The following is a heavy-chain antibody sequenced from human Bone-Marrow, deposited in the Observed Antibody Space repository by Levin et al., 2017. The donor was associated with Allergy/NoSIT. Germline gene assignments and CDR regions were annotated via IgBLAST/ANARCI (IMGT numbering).Heavy chain of an antibody. CDR3: ARGTVLLPMIDY. CDR1: GGSISSGGYS. J-gene: IGHJ4*02. D-gene: IGHD2-15*01. CDR2: IYHSGST. V-gene: IGHV4-30-2*01. Sequence: PSETLSLTCAVSGGSISSGGYSWSWIRQPPGKGLEWIGYIYHSGSTYYNPSLKSRVTISVDRSKNQFSLKLSSVTAADTAVYYCARGTVLLPMIDYWGQGTLVTVSS.